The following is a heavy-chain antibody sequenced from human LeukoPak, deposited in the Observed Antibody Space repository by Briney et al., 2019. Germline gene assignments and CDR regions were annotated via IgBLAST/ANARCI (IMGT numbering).Heavy chain of an antibody. CDR2: ISGSGGST. CDR1: GFTFSSYA. J-gene: IGHJ4*02. V-gene: IGHV3-23*01. CDR3: ATTDNDFWSGYYTAPRVCFDY. D-gene: IGHD3-3*01. Sequence: GGSLRLSCAASGFTFSSYAMSWVRQAPGKGLEWVSAISGSGGSTYYADSVKGRFTISRDNSKNTLYLQMNSLRAEDTAVYYCATTDNDFWSGYYTAPRVCFDYWGQGTLVTVSS.